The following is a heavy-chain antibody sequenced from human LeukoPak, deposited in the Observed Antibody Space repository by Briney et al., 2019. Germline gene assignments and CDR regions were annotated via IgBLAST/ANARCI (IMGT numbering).Heavy chain of an antibody. J-gene: IGHJ4*02. CDR1: GFTFSSYS. D-gene: IGHD6-6*01. Sequence: GGSLRLSCAVSGFTFSSYSMNWVRQAPGKGLEWVSSISSSSSYIYYADSVKGRFTISRDNAKNSLYLQMNSLRAEDTAVYYCARGIAAIYYFDYWGQGTLVTVSS. CDR2: ISSSSSYI. CDR3: ARGIAAIYYFDY. V-gene: IGHV3-21*01.